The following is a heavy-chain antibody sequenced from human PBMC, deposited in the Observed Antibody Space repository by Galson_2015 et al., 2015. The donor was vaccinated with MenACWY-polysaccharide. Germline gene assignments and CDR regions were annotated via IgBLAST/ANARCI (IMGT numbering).Heavy chain of an antibody. CDR3: ARGGGSEFDY. CDR2: ISYDGSNK. Sequence: SLRLSCAASGFTFSSYAMHWVRQAPGKGLEWVAVISYDGSNKYYADSVKGRFTISRDNSKNTLYLQMNSLRAEDTAVYYCARGGGSEFDYWGQGTLVTVSS. J-gene: IGHJ4*02. CDR1: GFTFSSYA. V-gene: IGHV3-30-3*01. D-gene: IGHD2-15*01.